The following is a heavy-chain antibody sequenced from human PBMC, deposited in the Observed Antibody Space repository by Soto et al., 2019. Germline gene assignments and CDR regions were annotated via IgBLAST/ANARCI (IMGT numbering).Heavy chain of an antibody. CDR2: TSYTGST. CDR1: GGSISNYH. J-gene: IGHJ4*02. V-gene: IGHV4-59*01. CDR3: ARVAADAYWSGYDDY. D-gene: IGHD3-3*01. Sequence: SETLSLTCGVSGGSISNYHWSWIRQPPGKGLEWIGYTSYTGSTNYSPSLKSRVTMLLATSKKQFSLKLSSVTAADTAVYYCARVAADAYWSGYDDYWGQGTLVTVSS.